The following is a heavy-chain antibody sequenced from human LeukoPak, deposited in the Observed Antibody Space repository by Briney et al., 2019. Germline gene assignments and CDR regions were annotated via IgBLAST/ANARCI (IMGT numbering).Heavy chain of an antibody. CDR1: GGSISSYY. CDR2: IYTSGST. D-gene: IGHD3-16*01. CDR3: ARDAPTRWGSYSKFLYYYYYGMDV. V-gene: IGHV4-4*07. Sequence: SETLSLTCTVSGGSISSYYWSWIRQPAGKGLEWIGRIYTSGSTNYNPSLKSRVTMSVDTSKNQFSLKLSSVTAADTAVYYCARDAPTRWGSYSKFLYYYYYGMDVWGQGATVTVSS. J-gene: IGHJ6*02.